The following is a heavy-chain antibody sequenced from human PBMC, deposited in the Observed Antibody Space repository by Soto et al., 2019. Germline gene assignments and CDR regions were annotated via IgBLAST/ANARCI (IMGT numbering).Heavy chain of an antibody. V-gene: IGHV3-48*01. CDR1: GFTFSRDS. CDR3: ARDTYSYERSGYYYT. D-gene: IGHD3-22*01. J-gene: IGHJ5*02. CDR2: ISSGSSTM. Sequence: EVQLVESGGGLVQPGGSLTLSCAASGFTFSRDSMNWVRQAPGKGLEWVSYISSGSSTMYYADSVKGRFTISRDNAQSSLFLQMNSLRAEDTAVYYCARDTYSYERSGYYYTWGQGTLVTVSS.